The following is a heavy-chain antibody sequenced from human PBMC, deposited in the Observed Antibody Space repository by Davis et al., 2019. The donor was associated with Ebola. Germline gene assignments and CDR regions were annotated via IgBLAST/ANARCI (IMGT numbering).Heavy chain of an antibody. Sequence: SETLSLTCTVSGGSISTHYWSWIRQPPGKGLEWVGYIYYSASTQYNPSLKSRVTISVDTSKNQFSLKLSSVTAADTAVYYCARDRGFDPWGQGTLVTVSS. J-gene: IGHJ5*02. V-gene: IGHV4-59*11. CDR3: ARDRGFDP. D-gene: IGHD5-24*01. CDR2: IYYSAST. CDR1: GGSISTHY.